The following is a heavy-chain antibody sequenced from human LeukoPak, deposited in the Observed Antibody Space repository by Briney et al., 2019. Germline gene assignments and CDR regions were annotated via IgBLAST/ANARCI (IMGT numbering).Heavy chain of an antibody. V-gene: IGHV4-4*09. CDR1: GGSISIYS. CDR2: IYTSGST. D-gene: IGHD3-3*01. Sequence: PSETLSLTCPVSGGSISIYSWSWIRQPPGKGLEWIGYIYTSGSTNYNRSLKSRVTIPVDTSKNQFSLNLSSVPAADTAVYYCARHGEIGVYYDFWSGYYYYMDVWGKGTTVTVSS. CDR3: ARHGEIGVYYDFWSGYYYYMDV. J-gene: IGHJ6*03.